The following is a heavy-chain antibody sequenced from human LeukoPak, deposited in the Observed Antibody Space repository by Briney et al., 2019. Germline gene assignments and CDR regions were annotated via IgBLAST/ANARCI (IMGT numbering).Heavy chain of an antibody. CDR2: INANSGGT. Sequence: VASVKVSCKASGHTFTGYYMHWVRQAPGQGLEWMGWINANSGGTNYAQKFQGRVTMTRDTSISTAYMELSRLRSDDTAVYYCARNDHGSYPPYNWFDPWGQGTLVTVSS. CDR1: GHTFTGYY. J-gene: IGHJ5*02. D-gene: IGHD1-26*01. CDR3: ARNDHGSYPPYNWFDP. V-gene: IGHV1-2*02.